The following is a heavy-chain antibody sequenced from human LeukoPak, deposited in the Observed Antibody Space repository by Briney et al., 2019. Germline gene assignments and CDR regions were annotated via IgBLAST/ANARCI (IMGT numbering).Heavy chain of an antibody. D-gene: IGHD2-2*01. J-gene: IGHJ4*02. CDR1: GFTFSYYW. CDR3: ARDQRYCSSSSCPWEPFDY. V-gene: IGHV3-74*01. Sequence: GGSLRLSCAASGFTFSYYWMHWVRQAPGKGLVWVSRINSDGSSASYADSVKGRFTISRDNAKNMLYLQMNSLRAEDTAVYYCARDQRYCSSSSCPWEPFDYWGQGTLVTVSS. CDR2: INSDGSSA.